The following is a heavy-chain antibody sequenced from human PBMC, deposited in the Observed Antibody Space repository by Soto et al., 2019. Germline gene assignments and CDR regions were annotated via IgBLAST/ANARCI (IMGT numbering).Heavy chain of an antibody. CDR3: ARDDHSSWYSFFDY. J-gene: IGHJ4*02. CDR2: ISSSSSYT. CDR1: GFTFSDYY. V-gene: IGHV3-11*06. D-gene: IGHD6-13*01. Sequence: GGSLRLSCAASGFTFSDYYMSWIRQAPGKGLEWVSYISSSSSYTNYADSVKGRFTISRDNAKNSLYLQMNSLRAEDTAVYYCARDDHSSWYSFFDYWGQGTLVTVSS.